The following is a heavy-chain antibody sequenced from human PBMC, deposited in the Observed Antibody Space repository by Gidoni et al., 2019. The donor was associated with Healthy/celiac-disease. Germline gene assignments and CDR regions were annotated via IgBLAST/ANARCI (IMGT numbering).Heavy chain of an antibody. CDR2: ISYDGSNK. CDR3: AKSSFVRRSSWYPVLDY. J-gene: IGHJ4*02. Sequence: QVHLVDSGGGVVQPGSSLRLSCSASGFPFSSYGIQWVRQAPGKGLEWVAVISYDGSNKYYADYVKGRLTIYRDNYKNTLDLQMNSLRAEDTAVYYCAKSSFVRRSSWYPVLDYWGQGTLVTVSS. D-gene: IGHD6-13*01. V-gene: IGHV3-30*18. CDR1: GFPFSSYG.